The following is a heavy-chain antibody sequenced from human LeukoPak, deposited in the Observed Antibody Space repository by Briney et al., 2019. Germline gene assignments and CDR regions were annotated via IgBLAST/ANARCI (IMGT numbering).Heavy chain of an antibody. Sequence: PGGSLRLSCAASGFTFDDYAMHWVRQVPGKGLEWVSFISWDGGSTYYADSVKGRFTISRDNSKNSLYLQMNSLRAEDTALYYCAKDSGSYGHDAFDIWGQGTMVTVSS. J-gene: IGHJ3*02. CDR2: ISWDGGST. CDR1: GFTFDDYA. V-gene: IGHV3-43D*03. CDR3: AKDSGSYGHDAFDI. D-gene: IGHD1-26*01.